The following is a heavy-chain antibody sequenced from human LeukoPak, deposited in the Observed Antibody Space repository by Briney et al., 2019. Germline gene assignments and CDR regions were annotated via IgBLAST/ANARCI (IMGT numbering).Heavy chain of an antibody. CDR2: VYSSGST. CDR3: ARAPAGVAAPLSDAFDI. J-gene: IGHJ3*02. D-gene: IGHD6-13*01. V-gene: IGHV4-61*02. CDR1: GDSISSGNYY. Sequence: SETLSLTCTVSGDSISSGNYYWSWIRQPAGKGLECIGRVYSSGSTTYNPALKSRVSISVDMSKNQFSPNLSSVTAADTAVYYCARAPAGVAAPLSDAFDIWGQGTVVTVSS.